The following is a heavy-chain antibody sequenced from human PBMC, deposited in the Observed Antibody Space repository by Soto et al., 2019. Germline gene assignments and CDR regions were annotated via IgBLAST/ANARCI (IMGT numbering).Heavy chain of an antibody. V-gene: IGHV3-11*01. CDR2: ISSSGRTI. J-gene: IGHJ4*02. Sequence: GGSLRLSCAASGFTFSDYYMSWIRQAPGKGLEWVSYISSSGRTIYYADSVKGRFTISRDNAKNTLYLQMNSLRAEDAAVYYCARDPYYYGSGSYPALDYWGQGTLVTVSS. CDR1: GFTFSDYY. D-gene: IGHD3-10*01. CDR3: ARDPYYYGSGSYPALDY.